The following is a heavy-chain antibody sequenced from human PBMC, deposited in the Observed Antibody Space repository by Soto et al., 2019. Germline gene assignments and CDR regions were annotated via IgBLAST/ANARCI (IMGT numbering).Heavy chain of an antibody. CDR3: AREGGWSGYIYYYGMDV. CDR2: ISSSGSTI. V-gene: IGHV3-11*01. D-gene: IGHD3-3*01. Sequence: GGSLRLSCVAYGFTFSDYYMSWIRQAPGKGLEWVSYISSSGSTIYYADSVKGRFTISRDNAKNSLYPQMNSLRAEDTAVYYCAREGGWSGYIYYYGMDVWGQGTTVTVSS. J-gene: IGHJ6*02. CDR1: GFTFSDYY.